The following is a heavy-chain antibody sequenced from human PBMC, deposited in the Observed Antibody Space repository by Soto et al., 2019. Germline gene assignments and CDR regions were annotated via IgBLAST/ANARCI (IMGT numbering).Heavy chain of an antibody. V-gene: IGHV1-18*01. J-gene: IGHJ4*02. CDR2: ISAYNGNT. D-gene: IGHD6-13*01. Sequence: QVQLVQSGAEVKKPGASVKVSCKASGYTFTSYGISWVRQAPGQGLERMGWISAYNGNTNYAQTLQGTVTMTTDTSTSTASMELRSLRSDETAVYYFARASSSSCHDYWGQGTLVTVS. CDR3: ARASSSSCHDY. CDR1: GYTFTSYG.